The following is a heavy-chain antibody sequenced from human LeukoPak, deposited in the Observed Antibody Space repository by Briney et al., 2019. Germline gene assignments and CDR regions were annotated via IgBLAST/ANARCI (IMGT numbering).Heavy chain of an antibody. V-gene: IGHV2-70*11. J-gene: IGHJ4*02. CDR2: IDWDDDK. Sequence: ESGPTLVNPTQPLTLTCTFSGFSLSTSGMCVSWIRQPPGKALEWLARIDWDDDKYYSTSLKTRLTISKDTSKNQVVLTMTNMDPVDTATYYCARIRYYYGSGSYHPFDYWGQGTLVTVSS. CDR3: ARIRYYYGSGSYHPFDY. CDR1: GFSLSTSGMC. D-gene: IGHD3-10*01.